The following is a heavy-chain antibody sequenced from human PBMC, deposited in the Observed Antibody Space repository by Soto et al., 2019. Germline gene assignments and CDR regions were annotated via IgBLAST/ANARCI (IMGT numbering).Heavy chain of an antibody. CDR1: GYSIASGYY. CDR2: IYHAGSV. D-gene: IGHD3-22*01. CDR3: ARDRRFYDSGSYDIANDAFDV. Sequence: SETLSLTCAVSGYSIASGYYWAWIRQSPGKGLEWIGSIYHAGSVYYNPSLNSRVAVSLDTSKNHFSLKLTSVTAADTAVYYCARDRRFYDSGSYDIANDAFDVWGQGTMVTVSS. V-gene: IGHV4-38-2*02. J-gene: IGHJ3*01.